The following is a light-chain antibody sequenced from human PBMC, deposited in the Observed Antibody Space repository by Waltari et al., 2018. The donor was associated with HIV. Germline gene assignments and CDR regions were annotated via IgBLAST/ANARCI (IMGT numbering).Light chain of an antibody. CDR2: AVS. Sequence: RAPKLMIYAVSNRPSGVSNRFSGSKSGNTASLAISGLQAEDEADYYCSSYTSSRSYVFGTGTRVTV. J-gene: IGLJ1*01. V-gene: IGLV2-14*03. CDR3: SSYTSSRSYV.